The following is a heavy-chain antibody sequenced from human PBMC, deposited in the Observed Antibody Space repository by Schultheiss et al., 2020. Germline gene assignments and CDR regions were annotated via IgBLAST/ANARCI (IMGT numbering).Heavy chain of an antibody. V-gene: IGHV3-30*19. D-gene: IGHD3-10*01. CDR2: ISYDGSNK. J-gene: IGHJ6*04. Sequence: GGSLRLSCAASGFTFSSYGMHWVRQAPGKGLEWVAVISYDGSNKYYADSVKGRFTISRDNSKNTLYLQMNSLRAEDTAVYYCARPYGSGSYSYYYGMDVWGKGTTVTVSS. CDR1: GFTFSSYG. CDR3: ARPYGSGSYSYYYGMDV.